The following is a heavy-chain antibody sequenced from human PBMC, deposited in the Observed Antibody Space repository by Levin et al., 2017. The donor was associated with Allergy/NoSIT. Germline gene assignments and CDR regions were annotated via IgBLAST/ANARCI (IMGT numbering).Heavy chain of an antibody. Sequence: GGSLRLSCAASGFTFSEYWMTWVRQPPGKGLEWVANINQDGTQKHHAASVKGRFTISRDNAENSLFLQMNYLGTDDTAVYFCARDTTVGGEPWGQGTLVTVSS. CDR1: GFTFSEYW. J-gene: IGHJ5*02. CDR3: ARDTTVGGEP. CDR2: INQDGTQK. V-gene: IGHV3-7*03. D-gene: IGHD4-11*01.